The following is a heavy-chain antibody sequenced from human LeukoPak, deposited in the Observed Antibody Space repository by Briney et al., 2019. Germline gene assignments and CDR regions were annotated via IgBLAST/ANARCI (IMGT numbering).Heavy chain of an antibody. CDR3: TKTSPGVPLDF. Sequence: SENLSLTCGVSGVSFSGYYWSWIRQPPGKEPEWIGEISHSGSTSYNPSLQSRVTISLDTSRNQFSLNLAFVTAADTAIYYCTKTSPGVPLDFWGQGALVTVSS. CDR1: GVSFSGYY. J-gene: IGHJ4*02. D-gene: IGHD7-27*01. V-gene: IGHV4-34*01. CDR2: ISHSGST.